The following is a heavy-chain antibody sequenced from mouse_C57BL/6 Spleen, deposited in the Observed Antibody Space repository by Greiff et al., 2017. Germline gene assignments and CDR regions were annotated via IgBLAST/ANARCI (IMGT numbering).Heavy chain of an antibody. Sequence: EVKLVESGGGLVKPGGSLKLSCAASGFTFSSYTMPWVRQTPEKRLEWVGTISGGGGNTYYPDSVKGRDTISGDNANNTPYLQMSRLRSEDTALYYCARDESGYVDYWGQGTTLTVSS. J-gene: IGHJ2*01. CDR3: ARDESGYVDY. CDR1: GFTFSSYT. CDR2: ISGGGGNT. D-gene: IGHD2-14*01. V-gene: IGHV5-9*01.